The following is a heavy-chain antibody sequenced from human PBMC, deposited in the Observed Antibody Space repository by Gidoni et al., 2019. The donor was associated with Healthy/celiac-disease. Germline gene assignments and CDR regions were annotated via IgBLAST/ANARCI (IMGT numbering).Heavy chain of an antibody. J-gene: IGHJ4*02. CDR3: ARARSGGYSSDY. V-gene: IGHV3-21*01. Sequence: EVQLVESGGGLVKPGGSLRLSCAASGFTFSSYSMNWVRQAPGKGLEWVSSISSSSSYIYYADSVKGRFTISRDNAKNSLYLQMNSLRAEDTAVYYCARARSGGYSSDYWGQGTLVTVSS. CDR2: ISSSSSYI. D-gene: IGHD6-19*01. CDR1: GFTFSSYS.